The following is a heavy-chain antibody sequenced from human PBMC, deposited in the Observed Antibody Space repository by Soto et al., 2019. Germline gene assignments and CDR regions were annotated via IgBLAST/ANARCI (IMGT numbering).Heavy chain of an antibody. D-gene: IGHD2-8*01. CDR3: AREEVAQWFTKGYYGMDV. Sequence: PSETLSLTCAAHGGSFSGYHWTWIRQPPGKGLEWIAEINHRGATNYNPSLKSRVTMSVDTSKNQVSLKVTSVTAADTAVYYCAREEVAQWFTKGYYGMDVWGQGTTVTVSS. CDR2: INHRGAT. V-gene: IGHV4-34*01. CDR1: GGSFSGYH. J-gene: IGHJ6*02.